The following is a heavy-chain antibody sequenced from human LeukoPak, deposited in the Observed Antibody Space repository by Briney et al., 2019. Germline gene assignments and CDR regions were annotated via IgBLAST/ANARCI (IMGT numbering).Heavy chain of an antibody. V-gene: IGHV4-30-4*01. Sequence: SETLSLTCTVSGGSICSGDYYWSWIRQPPGKGLEWIGYIYYSGSTYYNPSLKSRVTISVDTSKNQFSLKLSSVTAADTAVYYCARAITMVRGVIGFDYWGQGTLVTVSS. CDR2: IYYSGST. CDR3: ARAITMVRGVIGFDY. J-gene: IGHJ4*02. CDR1: GGSICSGDYY. D-gene: IGHD3-10*01.